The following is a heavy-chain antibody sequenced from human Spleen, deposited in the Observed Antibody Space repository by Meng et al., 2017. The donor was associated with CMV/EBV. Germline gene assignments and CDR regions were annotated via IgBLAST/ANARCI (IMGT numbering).Heavy chain of an antibody. CDR2: IWYDGSNK. J-gene: IGHJ4*02. CDR1: GLAFSSYG. CDR3: AKDPCGGDCYGFDY. Sequence: SGLAFSSYGMHWVRQAPGKGLEWVAVIWYDGSNKYYADSVKGRFTISRDNSKNTLYLQMNSLRAEDTAVYYCAKDPCGGDCYGFDYWGQGTLVTVSS. V-gene: IGHV3-33*08. D-gene: IGHD2-21*01.